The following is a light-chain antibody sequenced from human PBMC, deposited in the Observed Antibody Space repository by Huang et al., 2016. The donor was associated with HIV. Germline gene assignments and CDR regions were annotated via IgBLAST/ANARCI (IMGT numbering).Light chain of an antibody. J-gene: IGKJ2*01. CDR2: GAS. Sequence: IQMTQSPASLSASVGDRVTISCHASQDIRNYLNWYQQKPGKAPTLLIYGASNLETGVPSRFSGNGSGTDFSLTISSLQSEDIATYYCQQYDNLYTFGQGTKLEIK. V-gene: IGKV1-33*01. CDR1: QDIRNY. CDR3: QQYDNLYT.